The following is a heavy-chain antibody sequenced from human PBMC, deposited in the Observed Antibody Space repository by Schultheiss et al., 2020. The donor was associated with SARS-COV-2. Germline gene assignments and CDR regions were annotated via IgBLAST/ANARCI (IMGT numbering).Heavy chain of an antibody. CDR2: MNPNSGNT. V-gene: IGHV1-8*02. J-gene: IGHJ6*02. CDR3: ASWGAVGDILTGFLDYYYYGMDV. CDR1: GYTFADFY. D-gene: IGHD3-9*01. Sequence: ASVKVSCKASGYTFADFYIHWVRQAPGQGLEWMGWMNPNSGNTGYAQKFQGRVTMTRNTSISTAYMELSSLRSEDTAVYYCASWGAVGDILTGFLDYYYYGMDVWGQGTTVTVSS.